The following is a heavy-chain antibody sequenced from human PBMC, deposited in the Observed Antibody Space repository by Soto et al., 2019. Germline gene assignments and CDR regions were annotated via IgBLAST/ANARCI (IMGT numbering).Heavy chain of an antibody. V-gene: IGHV4-31*03. J-gene: IGHJ4*02. CDR3: ARLRDRYNHVNFDF. CDR2: IFYTGNT. D-gene: IGHD1-1*01. Sequence: TLSLTCTVSGGSISSSGHYWSWIRQHPGKGLEWIGYIFYTGNTYYNPSLKSRLIISVDTSKNQFSLKLSSVTAADTAVYYCARLRDRYNHVNFDFWGQGTLVPVSS. CDR1: GGSISSSGHY.